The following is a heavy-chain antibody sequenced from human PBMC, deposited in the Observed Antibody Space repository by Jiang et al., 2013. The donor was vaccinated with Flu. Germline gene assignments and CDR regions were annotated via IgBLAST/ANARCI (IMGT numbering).Heavy chain of an antibody. V-gene: IGHV3-13*05. J-gene: IGHJ6*04. CDR3: ARAGGGMDV. CDR2: IGTAGDP. D-gene: IGHD3-10*01. Sequence: GKGYWSGSSAIGTAGDPYYPGSVKGRFTISRENAKNSLYLQMNSLRAGDTAVYYCARAGGGMDVWGKGTTVTVSS.